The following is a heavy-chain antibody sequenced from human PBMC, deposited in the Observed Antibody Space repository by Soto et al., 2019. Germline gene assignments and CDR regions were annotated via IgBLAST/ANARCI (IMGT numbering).Heavy chain of an antibody. CDR3: ASPKGLATDALDI. J-gene: IGHJ3*02. CDR1: GGTFSSYT. CDR2: IIPILGIA. V-gene: IGHV1-69*02. Sequence: SVKVSCKASGGTFSSYTISWVRQAPGQGLEWMGRIIPILGIANYAQKFQGRVTITADKSTSTAYMELSSLRSEDTAVYYWASPKGLATDALDIWGKGTMVTVSS.